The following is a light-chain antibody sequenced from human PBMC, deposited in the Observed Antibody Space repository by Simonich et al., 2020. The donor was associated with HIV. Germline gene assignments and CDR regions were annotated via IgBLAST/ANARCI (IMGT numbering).Light chain of an antibody. CDR2: KAS. V-gene: IGKV1-5*03. Sequence: DIQMTQSPSTLSASVGDRVTITSRASQSISDWLTWYQQKPGKAPKVLIYKASTLEIEVPSRFRGSGSGREFALTISRLQPNDFATYYCQQYNGYSLTFGGGTKVEIK. CDR3: QQYNGYSLT. J-gene: IGKJ4*01. CDR1: QSISDW.